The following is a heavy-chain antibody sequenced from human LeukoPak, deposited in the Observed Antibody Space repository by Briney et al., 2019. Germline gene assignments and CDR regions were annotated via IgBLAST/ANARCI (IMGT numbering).Heavy chain of an antibody. Sequence: GGSMRLSCAASGFAFSRYSMNWVRQAPGKGLEWVSYISSSSSTIYYADSVKGRFTISRDNAKNSLYLQMNSLRDEDTAVYYCARGNSATFDPWGQGTLVTVSS. CDR2: ISSSSSTI. CDR1: GFAFSRYS. J-gene: IGHJ5*02. D-gene: IGHD4-23*01. CDR3: ARGNSATFDP. V-gene: IGHV3-48*02.